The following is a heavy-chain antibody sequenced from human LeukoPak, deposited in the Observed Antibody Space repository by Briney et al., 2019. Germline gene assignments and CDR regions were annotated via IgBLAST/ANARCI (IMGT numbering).Heavy chain of an antibody. Sequence: PSETLSLTCTVSGGSISSSSYYWGWIRQPPGKGLEWIGSIYYSGSTYYNPSLKSRVTISVDTSKNQFSLKLSSVTAADTAVYYCAILPRYSSSWYRYYFDYWGQGTLVTVSS. CDR3: AILPRYSSSWYRYYFDY. CDR1: GGSISSSSYY. D-gene: IGHD6-13*01. V-gene: IGHV4-39*01. CDR2: IYYSGST. J-gene: IGHJ4*02.